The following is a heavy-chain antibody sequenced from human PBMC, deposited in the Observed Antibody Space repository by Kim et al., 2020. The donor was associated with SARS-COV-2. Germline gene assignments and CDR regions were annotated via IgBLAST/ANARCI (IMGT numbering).Heavy chain of an antibody. CDR2: IYYSGST. V-gene: IGHV4-59*13. J-gene: IGHJ4*02. CDR3: ARAGSVGATLDS. CDR1: GGSISSYY. D-gene: IGHD1-26*01. Sequence: SETLSLTCTVSGGSISSYYWSWIRQPPGKGLEWIGYIYYSGSTNYNPSLKSRVTISVDTSKNQFSLKLSSVTAADTAVYYCARAGSVGATLDSWGQGTLVTVSS.